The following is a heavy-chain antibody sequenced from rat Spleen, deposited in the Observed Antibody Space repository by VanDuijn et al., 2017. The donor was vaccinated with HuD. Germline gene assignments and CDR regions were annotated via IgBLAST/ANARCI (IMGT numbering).Heavy chain of an antibody. Sequence: EVQLVESGGGLVQPGRSLKLSCAASGFTFSDYNMAWVRQAPKKGLEWVATISYDGSSTYYRDSVKGRFTISRDNAKNTLYLQMDSLRSEDTATYYCARETGYNSDFDYWGQGVMVTVSS. J-gene: IGHJ2*01. CDR3: ARETGYNSDFDY. CDR1: GFTFSDYN. V-gene: IGHV5-7*01. D-gene: IGHD1-4*01. CDR2: ISYDGSST.